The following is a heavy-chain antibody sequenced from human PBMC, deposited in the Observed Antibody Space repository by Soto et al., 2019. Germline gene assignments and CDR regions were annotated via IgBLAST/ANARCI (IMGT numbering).Heavy chain of an antibody. J-gene: IGHJ4*02. CDR1: GGTFSSYA. Sequence: SVKVSCKASGGTFSSYAISWVRQAPGQGLEWMEGIIPIFGTANYAQKFQGRVTITADESTSTAYMELSSLRSEDTAVYYCARGTATTVYYFDYWGQGTLVTVPS. CDR3: ARGTATTVYYFDY. CDR2: IIPIFGTA. D-gene: IGHD1-26*01. V-gene: IGHV1-69*13.